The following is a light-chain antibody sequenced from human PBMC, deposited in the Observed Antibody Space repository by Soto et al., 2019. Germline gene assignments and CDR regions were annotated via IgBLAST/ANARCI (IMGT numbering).Light chain of an antibody. V-gene: IGKV4-1*01. Sequence: DIVMTQSPDSLAVSLGERATINCKSSQNILYNSNNKNYLAWYQQKPGQPPKLLIHWASTRESGVPDRFSGSGSGTDFTLTISSLQAEDVAVYYCQQYYSVPFTFGPGARVDIK. CDR3: QQYYSVPFT. CDR1: QNILYNSNNKNY. J-gene: IGKJ3*01. CDR2: WAS.